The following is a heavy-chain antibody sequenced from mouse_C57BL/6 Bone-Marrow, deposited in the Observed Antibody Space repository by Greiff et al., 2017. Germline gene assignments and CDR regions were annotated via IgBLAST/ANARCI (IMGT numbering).Heavy chain of an antibody. J-gene: IGHJ2*01. CDR3: ARSRGYDDYPYFDY. Sequence: QVQLKESGAELARPGASVKLSCKASGYTFTSYGISWVKQRTGQGLEWIGEIYPRSGNTYYNEKFKGKATLTADKSSSTAYMELRSLTSEDSAVYFCARSRGYDDYPYFDYWGQGTTLTVSS. CDR2: IYPRSGNT. V-gene: IGHV1-81*01. CDR1: GYTFTSYG. D-gene: IGHD2-3*01.